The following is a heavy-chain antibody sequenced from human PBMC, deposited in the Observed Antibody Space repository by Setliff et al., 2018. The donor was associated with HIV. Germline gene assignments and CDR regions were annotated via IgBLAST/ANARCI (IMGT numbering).Heavy chain of an antibody. CDR2: IYAGGST. J-gene: IGHJ6*02. CDR1: GFAFSGHQ. D-gene: IGHD1-7*01. CDR3: ARGRNRNYVVYGMDV. V-gene: IGHV3-53*01. Sequence: RLSCAASGFAFSGHQMSWVRQAPGKGLEWVSVIYAGGSTYYADSVKGRFTISRDNSKNMLYLQMDSLRAEDTAVYYCARGRNRNYVVYGMDVWGQGTTVTVSS.